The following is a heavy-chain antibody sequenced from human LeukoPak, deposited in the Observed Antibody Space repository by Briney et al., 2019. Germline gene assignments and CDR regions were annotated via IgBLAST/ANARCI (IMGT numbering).Heavy chain of an antibody. CDR2: ISSSSSYI. J-gene: IGHJ3*02. Sequence: PGGSLRLSCAASGFTFSSYSMNWVRQAPGKGLEWVSSISSSSSYIYYADSVKGRFTISRDNAKNSLYLQMNSLRAEDTAVYYCARHRLYGDYPHAFDIWGQGTMVTVSS. V-gene: IGHV3-21*01. CDR3: ARHRLYGDYPHAFDI. D-gene: IGHD4-17*01. CDR1: GFTFSSYS.